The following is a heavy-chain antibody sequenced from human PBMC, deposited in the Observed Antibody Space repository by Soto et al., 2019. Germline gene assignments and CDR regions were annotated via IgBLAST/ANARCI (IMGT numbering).Heavy chain of an antibody. CDR1: GDSISSGCYY. CDR2: IYYSGST. V-gene: IGHV4-31*03. CDR3: ARRYCSSTSCYATDY. D-gene: IGHD2-2*01. J-gene: IGHJ4*02. Sequence: SETLSLTCTVSGDSISSGCYYWTWIRQHPGKGLEWIGYIYYSGSTYYNPSLKSRVTISVDTSKNQFSLKLSSVTAADTAVYYCARRYCSSTSCYATDYWGQGTLVTVSS.